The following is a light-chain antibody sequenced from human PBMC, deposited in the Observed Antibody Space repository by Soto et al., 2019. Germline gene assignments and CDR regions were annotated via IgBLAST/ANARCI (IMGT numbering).Light chain of an antibody. CDR3: QQYYSTPMYT. CDR1: QSVLYSSNNKNY. Sequence: DIVMTQSPDSLAVSLGERATIKCKSSQSVLYSSNNKNYTAWYQQKPGQPPRLLIYWASTRESGVPDRFSGSGSGTDFTLTISSLQAEDVAVYYCQQYYSTPMYTFGQGTKLEIK. V-gene: IGKV4-1*01. J-gene: IGKJ2*01. CDR2: WAS.